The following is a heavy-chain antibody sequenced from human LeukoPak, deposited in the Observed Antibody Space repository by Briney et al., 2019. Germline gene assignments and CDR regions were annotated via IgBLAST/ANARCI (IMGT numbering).Heavy chain of an antibody. CDR3: ARENDKYAYYYYYGMDV. Sequence: GGSLRLSCAASGFTFSSYGMHWVRQAPGKGLEWVAVIWYDRSNKYYADSVKGRFTISRDNSKNTLYLQMNSLRAEDTAVYYCARENDKYAYYYYYGMDVWGQGTTVTVSS. D-gene: IGHD2-8*01. J-gene: IGHJ6*02. V-gene: IGHV3-33*01. CDR1: GFTFSSYG. CDR2: IWYDRSNK.